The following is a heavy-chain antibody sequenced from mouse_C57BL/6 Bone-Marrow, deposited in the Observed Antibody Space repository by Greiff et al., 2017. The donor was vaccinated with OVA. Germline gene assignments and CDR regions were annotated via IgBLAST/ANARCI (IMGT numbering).Heavy chain of an antibody. CDR2: ISYSGST. J-gene: IGHJ1*03. V-gene: IGHV3-8*01. CDR1: GYSITSDY. D-gene: IGHD1-1*01. CDR3: ARYYYGSSYWYFDV. Sequence: VQLQQSGPGLAKPSQTLSLTCSVTGYSITSDYWNWIRKFPGNKLEYMGYISYSGSTYYNPSLKSRISITRDKSKNQYYLQLNSVTTEDTATHYCARYYYGSSYWYFDVWGTGTTVTVSS.